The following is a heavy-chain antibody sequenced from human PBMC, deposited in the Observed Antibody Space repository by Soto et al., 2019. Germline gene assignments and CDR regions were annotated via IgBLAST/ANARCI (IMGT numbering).Heavy chain of an antibody. V-gene: IGHV4-31*03. D-gene: IGHD2-21*02. J-gene: IGHJ6*02. CDR1: GGSISSGGFY. CDR3: ARDRVVTTASDYYYYYGMDV. CDR2: IYYSGST. Sequence: SETLSLTCTVSGGSISSGGFYWSWIRQHPGKGLEWVGCIYYSGSTYYNPSPKSRVTISVDTSKNQYSLKRSSVTAAEAAVYYCARDRVVTTASDYYYYYGMDVWGQGTTVTVSS.